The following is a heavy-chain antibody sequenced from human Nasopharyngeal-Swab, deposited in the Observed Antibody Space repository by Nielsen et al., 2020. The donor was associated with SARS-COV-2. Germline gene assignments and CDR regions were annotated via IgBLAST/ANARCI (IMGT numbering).Heavy chain of an antibody. CDR1: GFTFSSYS. D-gene: IGHD2-21*01. V-gene: IGHV3-48*04. CDR2: ISSSSSTI. CDR3: ARVNRFPYYYYYMDV. Sequence: GESLKISCAASGFTFSSYSMNWVRQAPGKGLEWVSYISSSSSTIYYADSVKGRFTISRDNAKNPLYLQMNSLRAEDTAVYYCARVNRFPYYYYYMDVWGKGTTVTVSS. J-gene: IGHJ6*03.